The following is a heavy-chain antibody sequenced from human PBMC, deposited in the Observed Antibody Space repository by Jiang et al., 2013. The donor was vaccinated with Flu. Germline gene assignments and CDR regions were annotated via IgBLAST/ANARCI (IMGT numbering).Heavy chain of an antibody. Sequence: QLLESGAEVKKPGESLKISCKGSGYSFTSYWIGWVRQMPGKGLEWMGIIYPGDSDTRYSPSFQGQVTISADKSISTAYLQWSSLKASDTAMYYCASSPLPVTTGWASFDYWGQGTLVTVSS. CDR3: ASSPLPVTTGWASFDY. D-gene: IGHD1-14*01. V-gene: IGHV5-51*01. CDR2: IYPGDSDT. CDR1: GYSFTSYW. J-gene: IGHJ4*02.